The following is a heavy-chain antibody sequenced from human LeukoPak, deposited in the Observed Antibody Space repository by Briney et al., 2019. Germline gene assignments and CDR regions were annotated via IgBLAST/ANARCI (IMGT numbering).Heavy chain of an antibody. CDR1: GGSISSYY. CDR2: IYCSGSA. J-gene: IGHJ4*02. Sequence: SQTLSLTCTVSGGSISSYYWSWIRQPPGKGLEWIGYIYCSGSANYNPSLKSRVTISVDTSTNQFSLKLSSVTAADTAVYYCAGHGVRGVIHYWGQGTLVTVSS. CDR3: AGHGVRGVIHY. V-gene: IGHV4-59*01. D-gene: IGHD3-10*01.